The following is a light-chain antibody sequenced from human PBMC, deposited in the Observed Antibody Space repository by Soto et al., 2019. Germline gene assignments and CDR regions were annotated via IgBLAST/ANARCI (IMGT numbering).Light chain of an antibody. CDR1: QSISSSY. V-gene: IGKV3-20*01. CDR3: QQYASSPYT. CDR2: GAS. Sequence: IVLTQSPGTLSLSPGERATLSCRASQSISSSYLAWYQQKPGQAPRLLIYGASRRATGIPDRFSGRESGTDFTLTITTLEPEDSAVYFCQQYASSPYTFGQGTKVEIK. J-gene: IGKJ2*01.